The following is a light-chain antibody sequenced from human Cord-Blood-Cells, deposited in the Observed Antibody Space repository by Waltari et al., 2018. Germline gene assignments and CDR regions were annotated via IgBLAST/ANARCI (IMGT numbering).Light chain of an antibody. CDR3: SSYTSSSTWV. Sequence: QSALTQPASVSGSPGQSITISCTGTSSDVGGYNYVYWYQQHPGKAPKHMIYEVSNRPSGVSNRFSGSKSGNTASLTISGLQAEDEADYYCSSYTSSSTWVFGGGTKLTVL. V-gene: IGLV2-14*01. CDR2: EVS. J-gene: IGLJ3*02. CDR1: SSDVGGYNY.